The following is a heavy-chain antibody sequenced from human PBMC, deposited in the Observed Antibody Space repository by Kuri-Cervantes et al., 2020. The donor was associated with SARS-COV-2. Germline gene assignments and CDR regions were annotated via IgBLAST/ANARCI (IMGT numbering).Heavy chain of an antibody. CDR2: IYYSGST. CDR1: GGSISSHY. Sequence: SETLSLTCTVSGGSISSHYWSWIRQPPGKGLEWIGYIYYSGSTNYNPSLKSRVTISVDTSKNQFSLKLSSVTAADTAVYYCARGAVVRGPKYYFDYWGQGTLVTFSS. J-gene: IGHJ4*02. D-gene: IGHD3-10*01. V-gene: IGHV4-59*11. CDR3: ARGAVVRGPKYYFDY.